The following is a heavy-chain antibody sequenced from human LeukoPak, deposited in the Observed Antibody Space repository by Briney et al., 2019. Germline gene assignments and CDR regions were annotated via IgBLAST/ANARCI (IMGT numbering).Heavy chain of an antibody. Sequence: SETLSLTCAVYGGSFSGYYWSWIRQPPGKGLEWMGEINHSGSTNYNPSLKSRVTISVDTAKNQFSMKLSSVTAADTAVYYCARGVLTEDTIFGVVIFDYWGQGTLVTVSS. V-gene: IGHV4-34*01. D-gene: IGHD3-3*01. CDR3: ARGVLTEDTIFGVVIFDY. CDR2: INHSGST. CDR1: GGSFSGYY. J-gene: IGHJ4*02.